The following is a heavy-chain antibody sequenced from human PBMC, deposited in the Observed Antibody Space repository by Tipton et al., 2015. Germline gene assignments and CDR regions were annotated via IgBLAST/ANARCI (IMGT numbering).Heavy chain of an antibody. Sequence: TLSLTCTVSGGSVSSTHYYWSWIRQPPGKGLEWIGFIFYSGGTNYNPSLTSRVTISLDTSKNQFSLKLSSVTAADTAVYYCARQAPIAVAASNWFDPWGQGTLVTVSS. CDR2: IFYSGGT. J-gene: IGHJ5*02. CDR3: ARQAPIAVAASNWFDP. CDR1: GGSVSSTHYY. V-gene: IGHV4-61*01. D-gene: IGHD6-19*01.